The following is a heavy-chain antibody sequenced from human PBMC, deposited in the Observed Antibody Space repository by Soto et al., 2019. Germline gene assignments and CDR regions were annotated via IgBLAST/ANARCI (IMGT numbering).Heavy chain of an antibody. Sequence: SETMSLTCTVAGSSISSCDYYWSLIRQPPVKGLEGIGYIYYSGSTYYNPSLKSRVTISVDTSKNQFSLKLSSVTASDTAVYDCARVRVIAARRPFFDYWGQGTLVTVSS. CDR3: ARVRVIAARRPFFDY. CDR2: IYYSGST. CDR1: GSSISSCDYY. D-gene: IGHD6-6*01. J-gene: IGHJ4*02. V-gene: IGHV4-30-4*01.